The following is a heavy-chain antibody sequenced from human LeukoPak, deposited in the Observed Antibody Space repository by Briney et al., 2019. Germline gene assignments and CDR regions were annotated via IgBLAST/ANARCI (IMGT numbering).Heavy chain of an antibody. Sequence: ASVKVSCKASGYTFTGYYMHWVRQAPGQGLEWMGWINPNSGGTNYAQKFQGRVTMTRDTSISTAYMELSRLRSDDTAMYYCARDVCSGGSCYYMDVWGKGTTVTVSS. CDR3: ARDVCSGGSCYYMDV. J-gene: IGHJ6*03. V-gene: IGHV1-2*02. D-gene: IGHD2-15*01. CDR2: INPNSGGT. CDR1: GYTFTGYY.